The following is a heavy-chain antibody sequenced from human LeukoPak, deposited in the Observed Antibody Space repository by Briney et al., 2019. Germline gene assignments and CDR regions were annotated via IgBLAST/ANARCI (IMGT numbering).Heavy chain of an antibody. J-gene: IGHJ4*02. CDR2: IRYDGSNK. CDR3: ATPIVVVPAARIDY. V-gene: IGHV3-30*02. D-gene: IGHD2-2*01. CDR1: GFTFSSYG. Sequence: TGGSLRLSCAASGFTFSSYGMHWVRQAPGKGLEWVAFIRYDGSNKYYADSVKGRFTISRDNSKNTLYLQMNSLRAENTAVYYCATPIVVVPAARIDYWGQGTLVTVSS.